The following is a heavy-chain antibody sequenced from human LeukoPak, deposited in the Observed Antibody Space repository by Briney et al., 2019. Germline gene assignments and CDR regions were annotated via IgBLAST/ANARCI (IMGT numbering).Heavy chain of an antibody. V-gene: IGHV3-11*01. Sequence: GGSLRLSCAASGFTSSDYYTSWIRQAPGKGLEWVSYISSSGSSIYYADSVKGRFTISRDIAKNSLYLQMNSLRAEDTAIYYCAREAFYDSSGYYDFWGQGTLVTVSS. J-gene: IGHJ4*02. CDR3: AREAFYDSSGYYDF. CDR1: GFTSSDYY. D-gene: IGHD3-22*01. CDR2: ISSSGSSI.